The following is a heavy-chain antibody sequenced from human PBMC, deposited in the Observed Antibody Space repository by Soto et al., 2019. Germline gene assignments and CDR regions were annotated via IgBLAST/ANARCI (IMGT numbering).Heavy chain of an antibody. CDR1: GFTVSNNY. V-gene: IGHV3-53*02. Sequence: EVQLVETGGGLIQPGGSLRLSCAASGFTVSNNYMSWVRQAPGKGLEWVSIIYSGGSRYYADYVKGRFTISRVNSQNTVYLQMNSLRAEDTAVYYCARGADDYGDRVDYWGQGTLVTVPS. D-gene: IGHD4-17*01. CDR2: IYSGGSR. CDR3: ARGADDYGDRVDY. J-gene: IGHJ4*02.